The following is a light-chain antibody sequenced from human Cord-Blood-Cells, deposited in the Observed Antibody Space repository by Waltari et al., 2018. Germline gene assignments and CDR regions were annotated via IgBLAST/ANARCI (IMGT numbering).Light chain of an antibody. V-gene: IGKV1-5*01. CDR2: DAA. CDR1: QSISSW. CDR3: QQYNSYSWT. J-gene: IGKJ1*01. Sequence: DIQMTHSPSTVSESVGDRVTITCRASQSISSWLAWYQQKPGKAPKLLIYDAASLESGVPSRFSGSGSGTEFTLTISSLQPDDFATYYCQQYNSYSWTFGQGTKVEIK.